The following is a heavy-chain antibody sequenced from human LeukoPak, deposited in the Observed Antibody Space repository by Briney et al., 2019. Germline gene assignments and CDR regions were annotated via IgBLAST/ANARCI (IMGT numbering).Heavy chain of an antibody. CDR2: ISSGSSYI. J-gene: IGHJ3*02. CDR1: GFTFSNYW. CDR3: ARDPGSYGGHDAFDI. D-gene: IGHD4-23*01. Sequence: PGGSLRLSCAASGFTFSNYWMSWVRQGPGKGLEWVSSISSGSSYIYYIDSVKGRFTISRDNDKNSLYLQMNGLSDEDTAVYYCARDPGSYGGHDAFDIWGPGTMVTVS. V-gene: IGHV3-21*01.